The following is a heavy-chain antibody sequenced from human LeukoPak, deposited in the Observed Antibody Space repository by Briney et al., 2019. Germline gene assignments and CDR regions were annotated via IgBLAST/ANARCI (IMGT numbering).Heavy chain of an antibody. CDR2: INHSGST. Sequence: PSETLSLTCAVYGGSFSGYYWSWIRQPPGKGLEWIGEINHSGSTNYNPSLKSRVTISVDTSKNQFSLKLSSVTAADTAVYYCARGALRYFDWLLSSRWFDPWGQGTLVTVSS. D-gene: IGHD3-9*01. J-gene: IGHJ5*02. V-gene: IGHV4-34*01. CDR3: ARGALRYFDWLLSSRWFDP. CDR1: GGSFSGYY.